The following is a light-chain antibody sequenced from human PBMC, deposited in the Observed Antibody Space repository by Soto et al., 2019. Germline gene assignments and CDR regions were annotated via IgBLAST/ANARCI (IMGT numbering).Light chain of an antibody. Sequence: QSVLTQPPSVSGAPGQTITSSCTGSSSNIGGGYDVRWYRLLATAPPKLLMFADNQRPSGVPARFSGSTSSTSAPLAITGLQAEDEADYYCQSYDSSLSGLYVFGTGTKVTVL. CDR1: SSNIGGGYD. J-gene: IGLJ1*01. V-gene: IGLV1-40*01. CDR3: QSYDSSLSGLYV. CDR2: ADN.